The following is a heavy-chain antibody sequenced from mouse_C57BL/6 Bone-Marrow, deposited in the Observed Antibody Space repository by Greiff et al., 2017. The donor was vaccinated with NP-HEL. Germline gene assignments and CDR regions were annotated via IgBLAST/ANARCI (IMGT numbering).Heavy chain of an antibody. J-gene: IGHJ2*01. CDR1: EYEFPSHD. V-gene: IGHV5-2*01. Sequence: EVMLGEAGGGLVQPGESLKLSCESNEYEFPSHDMSWVRKTPEKRLELVAAINSDGGSTYYPDTMERRFIISRDNTKKTLYLQMSSLRSEDTALYYCARPSDFARVDYWGQGTTLTVSS. D-gene: IGHD3-3*01. CDR3: ARPSDFARVDY. CDR2: INSDGGST.